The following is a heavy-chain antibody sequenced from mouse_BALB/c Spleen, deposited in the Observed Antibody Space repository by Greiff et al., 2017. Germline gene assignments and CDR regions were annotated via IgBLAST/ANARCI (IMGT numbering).Heavy chain of an antibody. CDR3: AREGDGLYAMDY. V-gene: IGHV5-9-4*01. D-gene: IGHD2-3*01. CDR1: GFTFSSYA. J-gene: IGHJ4*01. Sequence: EVKLVESGGGLVKPGGSLKLSCAASGFTFSSYAMSWVRQSPEKRLEWVAEISSGGSYTYYPDTVTGRFTISRDNAKNTLYLEMSSLRSEDTAMYYCAREGDGLYAMDYWGQGTSVTVSS. CDR2: ISSGGSYT.